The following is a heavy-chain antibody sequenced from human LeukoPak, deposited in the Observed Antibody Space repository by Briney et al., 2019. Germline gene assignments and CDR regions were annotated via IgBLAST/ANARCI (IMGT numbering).Heavy chain of an antibody. Sequence: PGGSLRLSCAASGFTFSSYAMHWVRQAPGKGLEWVAVISYDGSNKYYADSVKGRFTISRDNSKNTLYLQMNSLRAEDTAVYYCASFSPLPYYYDSSDAFDIWGQGTMVTVSS. CDR1: GFTFSSYA. J-gene: IGHJ3*02. CDR2: ISYDGSNK. CDR3: ASFSPLPYYYDSSDAFDI. V-gene: IGHV3-30-3*01. D-gene: IGHD3-22*01.